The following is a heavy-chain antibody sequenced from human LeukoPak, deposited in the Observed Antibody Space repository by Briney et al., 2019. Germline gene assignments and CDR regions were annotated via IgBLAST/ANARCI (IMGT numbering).Heavy chain of an antibody. CDR2: INHSGST. J-gene: IGHJ2*01. CDR1: GGSFSGYY. V-gene: IGHV4-34*01. CDR3: ARGRSSGHYVRYFDL. D-gene: IGHD3-22*01. Sequence: TSETLSLTCAVYGGSFSGYYWSWIRQPPGKGLEWIGEINHSGSTNYNPSLKSRVTISVDTSKNQFSLKLSSVTAADTAVYYCARGRSSGHYVRYFDLWGRGTLVTVSS.